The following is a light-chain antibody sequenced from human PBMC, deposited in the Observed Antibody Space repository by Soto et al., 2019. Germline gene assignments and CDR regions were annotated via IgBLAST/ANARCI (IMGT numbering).Light chain of an antibody. Sequence: QSVLTQPAPVSWSPGQSITLSCTGTSSDIGAYNFVSWYQQHPGKAPKLMLYDVNIRPSGVSNRFSGSKSGNTASLTISGLQAEDEADYYCTSWTTTTTMIFGGGTKVTV. CDR3: TSWTTTTTMI. CDR1: SSDIGAYNF. V-gene: IGLV2-14*03. CDR2: DVN. J-gene: IGLJ2*01.